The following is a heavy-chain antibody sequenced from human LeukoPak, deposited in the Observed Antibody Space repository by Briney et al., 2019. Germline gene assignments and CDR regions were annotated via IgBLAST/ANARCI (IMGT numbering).Heavy chain of an antibody. D-gene: IGHD3-22*01. CDR2: ISSSGSTI. J-gene: IGHJ5*02. Sequence: SGGSLRLSCAASGFTFSDYYMSWIRQAPGKGLEWVSYISSSGSTIYYADSMKGRFTISRDNAKNSLYLQMNSLRAEDTAVYYCARSLVYYYDSSVGPWGQGTLVTVSS. V-gene: IGHV3-11*01. CDR1: GFTFSDYY. CDR3: ARSLVYYYDSSVGP.